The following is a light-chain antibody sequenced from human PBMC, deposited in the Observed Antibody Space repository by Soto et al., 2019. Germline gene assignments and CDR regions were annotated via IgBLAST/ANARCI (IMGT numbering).Light chain of an antibody. V-gene: IGKV1-9*01. Sequence: IQLTQSPSSLSASVGDRVTITCRASQDIAIYLAWYQQKPGEAPKLLIYAASTLYGGVPSRFSGSGSGTDFALTITSLQPEDFATYYCQQLRMYPSTFXGGTK. CDR2: AAS. CDR3: QQLRMYPST. J-gene: IGKJ4*01. CDR1: QDIAIY.